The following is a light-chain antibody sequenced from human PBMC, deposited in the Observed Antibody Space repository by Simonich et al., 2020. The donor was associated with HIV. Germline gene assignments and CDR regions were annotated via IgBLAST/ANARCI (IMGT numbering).Light chain of an antibody. J-gene: IGKJ5*01. CDR2: GAS. Sequence: EIVMPQSTATLSVSPGERATLSCKASQTISSNLAWYQQKPGQAPRLLIFGASTRATGIPARFSGSGSGTEFTLTISSMQSEDFAVYYCQQYNNGPPITLGQGTRLEIK. CDR3: QQYNNGPPIT. V-gene: IGKV3-15*01. CDR1: QTISSN.